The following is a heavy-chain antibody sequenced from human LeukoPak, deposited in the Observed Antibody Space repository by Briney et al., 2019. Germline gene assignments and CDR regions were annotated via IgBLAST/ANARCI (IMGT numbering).Heavy chain of an antibody. CDR2: INPSGGST. J-gene: IGHJ6*02. Sequence: ASVKVSCTASGYTFTSYYMHWVRQAPGQGLEWMGIINPSGGSTSYAQKFQGRVTMTRDTSTSTVYMELSSLRSGDTAVYYCASRSESIAARDYYYYYGMDVWGQGTTVTVSS. CDR3: ASRSESIAARDYYYYYGMDV. CDR1: GYTFTSYY. D-gene: IGHD6-6*01. V-gene: IGHV1-46*01.